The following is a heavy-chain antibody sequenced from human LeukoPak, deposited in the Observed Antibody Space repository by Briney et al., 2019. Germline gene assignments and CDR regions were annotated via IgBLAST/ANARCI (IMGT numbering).Heavy chain of an antibody. CDR1: GFTFSSYG. CDR2: IWYDGSNK. Sequence: GGSLRLSCAASGFTFSSYGMHWVRQAPGKGVEWVAVIWYDGSNKYYADSVKDRFTISRDNSKNTLYLQMNSLRAEDTAVYYCARDADSSGYYGSFDPWGQGTLVTVSS. J-gene: IGHJ5*02. CDR3: ARDADSSGYYGSFDP. D-gene: IGHD3-22*01. V-gene: IGHV3-33*01.